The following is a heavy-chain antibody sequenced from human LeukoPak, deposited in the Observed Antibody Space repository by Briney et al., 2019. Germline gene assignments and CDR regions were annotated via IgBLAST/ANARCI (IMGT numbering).Heavy chain of an antibody. D-gene: IGHD2-2*02. Sequence: PGGSLRLSCAASGFTFSDYYMSWIRQAPGKGLEWVSYISSSGSTIYYADSVKGRFTISRDNAKNSLYLQMNSLRAEDTAVYYCAREIVVVPAAIIRRGHAFDIWGQGTMVTVSS. V-gene: IGHV3-11*01. CDR3: AREIVVVPAAIIRRGHAFDI. CDR2: ISSSGSTI. CDR1: GFTFSDYY. J-gene: IGHJ3*02.